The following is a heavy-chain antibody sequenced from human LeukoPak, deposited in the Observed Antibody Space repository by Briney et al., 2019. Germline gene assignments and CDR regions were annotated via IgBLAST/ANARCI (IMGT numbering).Heavy chain of an antibody. V-gene: IGHV1-2*02. CDR3: ARDGHTLLWFGELLGNWFDP. Sequence: ASVKVSCKASGYIFTTYYMHWVRQAPGQGLEWMGWINPNSGGTNYAQKFQGRVTMTRDTSISTAYMELSRLRSDDTAVYYCARDGHTLLWFGELLGNWFDPWGQGTLVTVSS. D-gene: IGHD3-10*01. CDR1: GYIFTTYY. J-gene: IGHJ5*02. CDR2: INPNSGGT.